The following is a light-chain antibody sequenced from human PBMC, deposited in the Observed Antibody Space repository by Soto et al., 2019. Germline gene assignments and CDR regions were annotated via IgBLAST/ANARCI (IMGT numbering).Light chain of an antibody. Sequence: EMVLTQSPATLSLSPGESATLCCWASQSVSSYLAWYQQKPGQAPRLLIYEASNRATGIPARFSGSGSGTDFTLTISSLEPEDFAVYYCQQRSNWPRTFGQGTKVDIK. CDR2: EAS. V-gene: IGKV3-11*01. CDR3: QQRSNWPRT. J-gene: IGKJ1*01. CDR1: QSVSSY.